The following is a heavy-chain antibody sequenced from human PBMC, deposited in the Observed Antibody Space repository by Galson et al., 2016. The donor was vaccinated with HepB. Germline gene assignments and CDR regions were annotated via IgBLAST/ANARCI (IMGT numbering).Heavy chain of an antibody. CDR1: GGSFSNYF. Sequence: ETLSLTCAVNGGSFSNYFWSWIRQPPGKGLEWIGEIIHSGDTYYNPSLKSRVTISVDASKNQFSLNLYSVTAADTAVYFCARGRKKAILITVNRGHLEDTFDFWDQGTLVTVSS. CDR2: IIHSGDT. V-gene: IGHV4-34*01. CDR3: ARGRKKAILITVNRGHLEDTFDF. J-gene: IGHJ3*01. D-gene: IGHD3-10*01.